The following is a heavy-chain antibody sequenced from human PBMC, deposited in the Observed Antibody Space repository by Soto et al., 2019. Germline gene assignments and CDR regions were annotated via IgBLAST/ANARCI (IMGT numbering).Heavy chain of an antibody. CDR3: AKDRGIIVKAGDAFDV. Sequence: GFLRLSCASSGFTLSMSAVNRVRQAPGKGLEWVSYISDSGDRTYYADSVKGRFTISRDRSKNTVSLQMDSLRAEDTAVYYCAKDRGIIVKAGDAFDVWGQGTKVTVSS. CDR1: GFTLSMSA. J-gene: IGHJ3*01. V-gene: IGHV3-23*01. CDR2: ISDSGDRT. D-gene: IGHD3-16*02.